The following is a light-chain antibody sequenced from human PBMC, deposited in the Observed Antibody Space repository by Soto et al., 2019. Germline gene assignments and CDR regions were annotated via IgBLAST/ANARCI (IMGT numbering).Light chain of an antibody. CDR2: NSN. CDR1: NPNIGAGYD. J-gene: IGLJ1*01. Sequence: SVRTQPPWESGYPGQSVTISCTGSNPNIGAGYDVHWYQQIPGKAPKLLVYNSNSRPSGIPDRFSGSKSGASASLAITGLQAEDEADYYCQSYAIGLTGFYVSGTGTKVTVL. CDR3: QSYAIGLTGFYV. V-gene: IGLV1-40*01.